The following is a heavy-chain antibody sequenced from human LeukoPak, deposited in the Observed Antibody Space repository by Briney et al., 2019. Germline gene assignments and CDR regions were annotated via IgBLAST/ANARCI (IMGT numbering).Heavy chain of an antibody. J-gene: IGHJ5*02. CDR3: ARQEPARGPGFDP. CDR2: IYPGDSDT. D-gene: IGHD1-14*01. V-gene: IGHV5-51*01. Sequence: GESLKISCKGSGYSFTSYWIGWVRQMPGKGLEWMGIIYPGDSDTRYSPSFQGQVTISAGKSISTAYLQWSSLKASDTAMYYCARQEPARGPGFDPWGQGTLVTVSS. CDR1: GYSFTSYW.